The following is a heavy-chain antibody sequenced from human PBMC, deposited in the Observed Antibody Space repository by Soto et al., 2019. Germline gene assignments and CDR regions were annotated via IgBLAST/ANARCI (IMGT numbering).Heavy chain of an antibody. D-gene: IGHD3-10*01. Sequence: GASVKVSCKASGYTFTSYGISWVRQAPGQGLEWMGWISAYNGNTNYAQKLQGRVTMTTDTSTSTAYMELRGLRSDDTAVYYCARAPYYYGSGAPLGYFDYWGQGTLVTVSS. J-gene: IGHJ4*02. CDR1: GYTFTSYG. CDR3: ARAPYYYGSGAPLGYFDY. CDR2: ISAYNGNT. V-gene: IGHV1-18*01.